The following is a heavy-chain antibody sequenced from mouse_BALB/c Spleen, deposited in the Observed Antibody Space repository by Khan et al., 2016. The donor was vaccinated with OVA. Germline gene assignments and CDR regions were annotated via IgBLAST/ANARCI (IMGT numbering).Heavy chain of an antibody. Sequence: QIQLVQSGPELKKPGETVRISCKASGYTFTTAGMQWVQKMPGKGLKWIGWINTHPGVQKYAEDFKGRFAFSLETSASTAYLQITKLKNEDTATNFYGGGYGYGWYFDVWGAGTTVTVSS. CDR3: GGGYGYGWYFDV. CDR2: INTHPGVQ. CDR1: GYTFTTAG. J-gene: IGHJ1*01. D-gene: IGHD2-2*01. V-gene: IGHV9-4*02.